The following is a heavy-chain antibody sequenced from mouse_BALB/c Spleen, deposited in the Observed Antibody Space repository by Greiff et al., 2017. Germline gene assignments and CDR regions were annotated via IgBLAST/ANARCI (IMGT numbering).Heavy chain of an antibody. CDR1: GFSLTGYG. Sequence: VKLMESGPGLVAPSQSLSITCTVSGFSLTGYGVNWVRQPPGKGLEWLGMIWAGGSTNYNSALMSRLSISKDNSKSQVFLKMNSLQTDDTAMYYCARERGVNGGMDYWGQGTSVTVSS. CDR3: ARERGVNGGMDY. D-gene: IGHD1-1*01. J-gene: IGHJ4*01. V-gene: IGHV2-9*02. CDR2: IWAGGST.